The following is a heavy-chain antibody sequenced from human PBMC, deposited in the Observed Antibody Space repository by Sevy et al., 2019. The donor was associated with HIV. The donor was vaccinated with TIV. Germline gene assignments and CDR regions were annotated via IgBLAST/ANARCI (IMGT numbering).Heavy chain of an antibody. CDR2: ISWNSGSI. CDR3: AKDIGYYYDSSGYSEW. D-gene: IGHD3-22*01. V-gene: IGHV3-9*01. J-gene: IGHJ4*02. Sequence: GGSLRLSCAASGFTFDDYAMHWVRQAPGKGLEWVSGISWNSGSIGYADSVKGRFTISRDNAKNSLYLQMNSLRAEDTALYYCAKDIGYYYDSSGYSEWGGQGTLVTVSS. CDR1: GFTFDDYA.